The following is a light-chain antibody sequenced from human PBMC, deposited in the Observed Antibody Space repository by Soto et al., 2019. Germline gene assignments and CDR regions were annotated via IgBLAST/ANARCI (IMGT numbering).Light chain of an antibody. Sequence: DIVMTQSPDSLAVSLGERATINCKSCQSILYSSNNKNYLAWYQQKPGQPPKLLIYWASTRESGVPDRFTGSGSGTDFTLTISSLQAEDVTVYYCQQYYDTPFTSGGGTKVEI. CDR1: QSILYSSNNKNY. CDR2: WAS. CDR3: QQYYDTPFT. V-gene: IGKV4-1*01. J-gene: IGKJ4*01.